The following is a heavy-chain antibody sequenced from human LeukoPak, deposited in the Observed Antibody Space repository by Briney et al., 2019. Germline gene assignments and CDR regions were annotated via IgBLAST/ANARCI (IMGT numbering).Heavy chain of an antibody. CDR2: IIPILGIA. Sequence: SVKVSCKASGGTFSSYAISWVRQAPGQGLEWMGRIIPILGIANYAQKFQGRVTITADKSTSTAYMELSSLRSEDTAVYYCARAGQEPLGSFDYWGQGTLVTVSS. V-gene: IGHV1-69*04. D-gene: IGHD1-14*01. J-gene: IGHJ4*02. CDR1: GGTFSSYA. CDR3: ARAGQEPLGSFDY.